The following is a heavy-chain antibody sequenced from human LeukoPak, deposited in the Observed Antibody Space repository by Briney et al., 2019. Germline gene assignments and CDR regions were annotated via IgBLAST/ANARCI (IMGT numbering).Heavy chain of an antibody. CDR1: GFSFSSYA. CDR3: ARSPYSGSYGPFDY. V-gene: IGHV3-23*01. CDR2: ISGGGGST. D-gene: IGHD1-26*01. J-gene: IGHJ4*02. Sequence: GGSLRLSCAAFGFSFSSYAMTWVRQAPGKGLEWVSSISGGGGSTSYADSVKGRFTISRDNSKNTLYLQMNSLRAEDTALYYCARSPYSGSYGPFDYWGQGTLVTVSS.